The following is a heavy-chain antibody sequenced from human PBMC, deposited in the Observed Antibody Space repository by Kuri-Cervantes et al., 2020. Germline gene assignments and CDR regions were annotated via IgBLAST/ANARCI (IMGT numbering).Heavy chain of an antibody. CDR1: GGTFSSYT. CDR2: IIPILGIA. D-gene: IGHD3-9*01. V-gene: IGHV1-69*02. Sequence: SVKVSCKASGGTFSSYTISWVRQAPGQGLEWMGRIIPILGIANYAQKFQGRVTITADESTSTAYMELSSLRSEDTAAYYCARGARELRYFDSQPPEQKYYYYYGMDVWGQGTTVTVSS. J-gene: IGHJ6*02. CDR3: ARGARELRYFDSQPPEQKYYYYYGMDV.